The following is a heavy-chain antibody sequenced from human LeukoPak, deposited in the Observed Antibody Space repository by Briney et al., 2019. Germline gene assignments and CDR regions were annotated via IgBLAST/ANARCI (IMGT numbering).Heavy chain of an antibody. J-gene: IGHJ4*02. CDR3: ARGLEGSGSYYNGYFDY. V-gene: IGHV3-20*04. Sequence: PGGSLRLSCAASGFTFDDYGMSWVRHVPGKGLEWVSGINCDGGSTGYADSVKGRFTISRDNAKNSLYLQMNSLRAEDTALYYCARGLEGSGSYYNGYFDYWGQGTLVTVSS. CDR1: GFTFDDYG. CDR2: INCDGGST. D-gene: IGHD3-10*01.